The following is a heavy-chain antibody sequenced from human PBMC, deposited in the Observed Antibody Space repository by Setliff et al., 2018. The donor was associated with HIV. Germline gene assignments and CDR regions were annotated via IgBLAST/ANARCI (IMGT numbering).Heavy chain of an antibody. D-gene: IGHD3-3*01. V-gene: IGHV4-59*11. J-gene: IGHJ4*02. CDR1: GGSLSNHY. CDR3: ARVRGYYNFWSGYLTSGYFDY. CDR2: VYYSGTT. Sequence: NPSETLSLTCTVSGGSLSNHYWSWLRQSPKNGLEWIGSVYYSGTTYYNPSLESRVTISVDTSKNQFSLKLSSVTAADTAVYYCARVRGYYNFWSGYLTSGYFDYWGQGTLVTVSS.